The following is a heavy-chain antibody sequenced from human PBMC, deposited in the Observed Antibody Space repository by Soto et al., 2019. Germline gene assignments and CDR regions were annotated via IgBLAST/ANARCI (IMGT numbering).Heavy chain of an antibody. CDR3: ARPIVRGVITNYYYYGMDV. CDR1: GGTFSSYA. V-gene: IGHV1-69*01. Sequence: QVQLVQSGAEVKKPGSSVKVSCKASGGTFSSYAISWGRQAPGQGLEWMGGIIPIFGTANYAQKFQGRVTITGDESTSPYYMELRSLRSEDTDVYYCARPIVRGVITNYYYYGMDVWGQGTTVTASS. D-gene: IGHD3-10*01. J-gene: IGHJ6*02. CDR2: IIPIFGTA.